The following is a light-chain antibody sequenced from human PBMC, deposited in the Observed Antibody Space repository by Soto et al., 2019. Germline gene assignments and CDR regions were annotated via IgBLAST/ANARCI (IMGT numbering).Light chain of an antibody. J-gene: IGKJ1*01. V-gene: IGKV3-20*01. CDR2: GAS. Sequence: IVLTQSPATLSLSPGKRATLACRASQSVSSSYLAWYQQKPGQAPRLLLYGASSRATGIPDRFSGSGSGTDFTLTISTLEPEDFAVYYCQQYDHSLLWTFGQGTKVDIK. CDR3: QQYDHSLLWT. CDR1: QSVSSSY.